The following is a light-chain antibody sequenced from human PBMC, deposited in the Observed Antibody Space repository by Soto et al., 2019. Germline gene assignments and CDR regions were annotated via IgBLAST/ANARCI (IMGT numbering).Light chain of an antibody. CDR3: QQYNNWPPVT. J-gene: IGKJ5*01. CDR1: QSVRSN. V-gene: IGKV3-15*01. CDR2: GAS. Sequence: ETVMTQSPATLSVSPGERATLSCRASQSVRSNLAWYQQKPGQAPRLLIYGASTRAPGIPDRFSGSGSGTEFTLTISSLQSEDFAVYYCQQYNNWPPVTFGQGTRLEIK.